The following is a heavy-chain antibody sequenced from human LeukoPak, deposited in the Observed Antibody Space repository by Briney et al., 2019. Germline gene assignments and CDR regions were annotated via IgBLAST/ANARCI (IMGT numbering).Heavy chain of an antibody. J-gene: IGHJ3*02. CDR3: AKAGYSSSWYSAFDI. Sequence: GGSLRLSCAASGFIFSSYAMHWVRQAPGKGLEWVAIISYDGSNKYYADSVKGRFTVSRDNSKNTLYLQMNSLRAEDTAVYYCAKAGYSSSWYSAFDIWGQGTMVTVSS. V-gene: IGHV3-30-3*01. CDR1: GFIFSSYA. CDR2: ISYDGSNK. D-gene: IGHD6-13*01.